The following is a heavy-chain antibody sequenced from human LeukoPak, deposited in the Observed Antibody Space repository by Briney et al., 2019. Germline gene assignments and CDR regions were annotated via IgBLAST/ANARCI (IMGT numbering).Heavy chain of an antibody. J-gene: IGHJ4*02. CDR3: TRAVAGHPD. CDR2: INHSGYT. Sequence: SETLSLTCAVSGVPFSNYYWSWFRQSPRQGLEWIGEINHSGYTNYNPSLKSRVTMSIDTSKNQFSLMLTSVTAADAGVYYCTRAVAGHPDWGQGTLVTVSS. D-gene: IGHD6-19*01. V-gene: IGHV4-34*01. CDR1: GVPFSNYY.